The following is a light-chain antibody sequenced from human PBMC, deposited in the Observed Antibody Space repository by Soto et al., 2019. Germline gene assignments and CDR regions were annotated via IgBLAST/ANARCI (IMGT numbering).Light chain of an antibody. Sequence: EIVLTQSPGTLSLSPGERATLSCRASQSVSSSYLAWYQQKPGQAPRLLIYGASSRATGIPDRVSGSGSATDFPLTISRLEPEDFAVYYCQRYSSAPGTFGQGPKLEIK. CDR3: QRYSSAPGT. J-gene: IGKJ2*01. CDR2: GAS. V-gene: IGKV3-20*01. CDR1: QSVSSSY.